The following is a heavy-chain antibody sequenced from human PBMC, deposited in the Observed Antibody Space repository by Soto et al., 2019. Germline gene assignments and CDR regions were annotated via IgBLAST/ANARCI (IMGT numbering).Heavy chain of an antibody. V-gene: IGHV1-69*13. J-gene: IGHJ6*02. D-gene: IGHD6-6*01. CDR3: VPLQPSGITGRPGMDV. CDR2: IIPMFGIT. Sequence: VASVKVSCKASAGTFINYAITWVRQAPGQGLEWMGGIIPMFGITNYAQEFQGRVTITADDAASTAYMELSSLRSGDTAVYYCVPLQPSGITGRPGMDVWGQGTTVTVSS. CDR1: AGTFINYA.